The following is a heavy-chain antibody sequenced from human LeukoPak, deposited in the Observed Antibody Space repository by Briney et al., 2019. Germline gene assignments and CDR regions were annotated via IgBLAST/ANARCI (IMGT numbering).Heavy chain of an antibody. CDR2: IYYSGST. CDR3: AREGTIAAAGRPIDY. CDR1: GGSISSGGYY. Sequence: SETLSLTCTVSGGSISSGGYYWSWIRQHPGKGLEWIGYIYYSGSTYYNPSLKSRVTISVDTSKNQFSLKLSSVTAADTAVYYCAREGTIAAAGRPIDYWGQGTLVTVSS. D-gene: IGHD6-13*01. V-gene: IGHV4-31*03. J-gene: IGHJ4*02.